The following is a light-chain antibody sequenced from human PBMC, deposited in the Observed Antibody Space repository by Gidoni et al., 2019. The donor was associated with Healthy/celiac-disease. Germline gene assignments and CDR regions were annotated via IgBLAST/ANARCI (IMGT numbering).Light chain of an antibody. CDR3: SSYTSSSTKV. Sequence: QSALPQPASVSASPGTSFTISFTGTSSDVGGYNYVSWYQQHPGKAPKLMIYDVSNRPSGVSNRFSGSKSGNTASLTISGLQAEDEADYYCSSYTSSSTKVFGGGTKLTVL. CDR1: SSDVGGYNY. J-gene: IGLJ2*01. V-gene: IGLV2-14*01. CDR2: DVS.